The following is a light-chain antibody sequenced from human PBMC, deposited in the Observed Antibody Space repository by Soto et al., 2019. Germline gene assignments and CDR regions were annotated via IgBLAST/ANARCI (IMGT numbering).Light chain of an antibody. CDR1: SSDVGDYNY. CDR3: CSYAGSYTLV. Sequence: QSALTQPRSVSGSPGQSVTISCTGTSSDVGDYNYVSWYQQHPGKAPKLLIYAVNMRPSGVPDRFSGSKSGNTASLTISGLEAEDAAYYSCCSYAGSYTLVFGGGTKVTVL. CDR2: AVN. J-gene: IGLJ3*02. V-gene: IGLV2-11*01.